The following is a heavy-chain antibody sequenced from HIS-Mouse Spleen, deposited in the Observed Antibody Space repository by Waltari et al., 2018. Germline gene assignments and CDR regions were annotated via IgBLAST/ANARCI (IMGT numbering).Heavy chain of an antibody. V-gene: IGHV3-15*01. CDR2: IKSKTDGGTT. J-gene: IGHJ4*02. CDR3: TTDPNSGYPDY. CDR1: GFTFSNAW. D-gene: IGHD5-12*01. Sequence: EVQLVESGGGLVKPGGSLRLSGAASGFTFSNAWMSWSRPAPGKGLEWVGRIKSKTDGGTTDYAAPVKGRFTISRDDSKNTLYLQMNSLKTEDTAVYYCTTDPNSGYPDYWGQGTLVTVSS.